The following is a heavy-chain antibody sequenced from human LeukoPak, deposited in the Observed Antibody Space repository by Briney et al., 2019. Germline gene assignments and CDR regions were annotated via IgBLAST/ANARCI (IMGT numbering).Heavy chain of an antibody. V-gene: IGHV4-31*03. J-gene: IGHJ5*02. CDR1: GGSISSGGYY. CDR2: IYYSGST. CDR3: ARVRYSRGAFDP. D-gene: IGHD6-13*01. Sequence: SETLSLTCTVSGGSISSGGYYWSWIRQHPGKGLEWIGYIYYSGSTYYNPSLKSRVTISVDTSKNQFSLKLSSVTAADTAVYHCARVRYSRGAFDPWGQGTLVTVSS.